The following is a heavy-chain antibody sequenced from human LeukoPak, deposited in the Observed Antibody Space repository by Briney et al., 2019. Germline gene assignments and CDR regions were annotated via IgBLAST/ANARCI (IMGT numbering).Heavy chain of an antibody. V-gene: IGHV3-21*01. CDR1: GFTFSSYW. Sequence: GGSLRLSCAASGFTFSSYWMHWVRHAPGKGLVWVSSISSSSSYIYYADSVKGRFTISRDNAKNSLYLQMNSLRAEDTAVYYCARDFWEGATPLGYWGQGTLVTVSS. CDR2: ISSSSSYI. D-gene: IGHD1-26*01. J-gene: IGHJ4*02. CDR3: ARDFWEGATPLGY.